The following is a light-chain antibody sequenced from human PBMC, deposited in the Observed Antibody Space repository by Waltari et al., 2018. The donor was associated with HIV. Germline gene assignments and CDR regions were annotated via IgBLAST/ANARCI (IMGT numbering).Light chain of an antibody. V-gene: IGKV1-39*01. CDR2: AAS. CDR1: QTINRS. J-gene: IGKJ5*01. Sequence: DIQMTQSPSSPSASIGDRVTITCRASQTINRSLNWYQYTPGKAPQVLIFAASSLQSGVPSRFNGSGSGTDFTLTISSLQPEDFVTYYCQQSYSSPITFGQGTRLEI. CDR3: QQSYSSPIT.